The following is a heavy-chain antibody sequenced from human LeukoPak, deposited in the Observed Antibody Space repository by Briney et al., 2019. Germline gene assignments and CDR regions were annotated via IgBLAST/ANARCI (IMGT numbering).Heavy chain of an antibody. CDR1: GFTFSSVAYW. J-gene: IGHJ4*02. CDR3: ARDKPPWNGAADY. V-gene: IGHV3-7*01. D-gene: IGHD1-1*01. Sequence: PGGSLRLSCAASGFTFSSVAYWMTWVRQAPGKGMEWVANIKYDGSQKYYVDSVKDRFTISRDNTKNSLYLQMNSLRAEDTAVYYCARDKPPWNGAADYWGQGTLVTVSS. CDR2: IKYDGSQK.